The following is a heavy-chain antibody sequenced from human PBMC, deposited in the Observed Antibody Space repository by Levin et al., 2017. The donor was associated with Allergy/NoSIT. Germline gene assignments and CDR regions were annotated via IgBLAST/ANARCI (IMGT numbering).Heavy chain of an antibody. CDR1: GDSFNSATYY. CDR3: ARYYSVNAAFDS. J-gene: IGHJ4*02. CDR2: IYYRGAT. D-gene: IGHD2-21*01. Sequence: SETLSLTCTVSGDSFNSATYYWGWIRQPPGKGLEWIGTIYYRGATYYNPSLKSRVTMSVDTPKNQFSLHLTSVTAADTAVYYCARYYSVNAAFDSWGQGTLVTVSS. V-gene: IGHV4-39*01.